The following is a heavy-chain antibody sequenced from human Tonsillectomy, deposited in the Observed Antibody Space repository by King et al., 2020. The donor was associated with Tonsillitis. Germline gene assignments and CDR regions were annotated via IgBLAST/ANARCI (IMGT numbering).Heavy chain of an antibody. V-gene: IGHV4-61*01. J-gene: IGHJ4*02. CDR1: GGSVSSGSYY. CDR3: ARSTVNYCTNGVCQRLPFDY. D-gene: IGHD2-8*01. Sequence: QLQESGPGLVKPSETLSLTCTVSGGSVSSGSYYWSWIRQPPGKGLEWIGYIYYSGSTNYNPSLKSRVTISVDTSKNQFSLKLSSVTAADTAVYYCARSTVNYCTNGVCQRLPFDYWGQGTLVTVSS. CDR2: IYYSGST.